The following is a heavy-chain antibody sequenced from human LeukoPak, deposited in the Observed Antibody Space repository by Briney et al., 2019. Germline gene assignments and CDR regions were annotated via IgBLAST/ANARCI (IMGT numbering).Heavy chain of an antibody. CDR2: IKQDGSEK. V-gene: IGHV3-7*04. D-gene: IGHD1-26*01. Sequence: PGGSLRLSCAASGFTFSGHNMNWVRQAPGKGLEWVANIKQDGSEKYYVDSVKGRFTISRDNAKNTLYLQMNSLRVEDTAVYYCARVATGSYHFDYWGQGTLVTVSS. CDR3: ARVATGSYHFDY. CDR1: GFTFSGHN. J-gene: IGHJ4*02.